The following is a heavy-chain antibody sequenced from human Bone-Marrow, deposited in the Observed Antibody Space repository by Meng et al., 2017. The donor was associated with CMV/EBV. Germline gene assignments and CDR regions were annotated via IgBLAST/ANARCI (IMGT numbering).Heavy chain of an antibody. V-gene: IGHV3-20*04. CDR3: ARGEGTLAVAGITPRGP. Sequence: GESLKISCAASGFTFDDYGMSWVRQAPGKGLEWVSGINWNGGSTGYADSVKGRFTISRDNAKNSLYLQMNSLRAEDTALYYCARGEGTLAVAGITPRGPWGQGTMVTLSS. CDR1: GFTFDDYG. D-gene: IGHD6-19*01. J-gene: IGHJ3*01. CDR2: INWNGGST.